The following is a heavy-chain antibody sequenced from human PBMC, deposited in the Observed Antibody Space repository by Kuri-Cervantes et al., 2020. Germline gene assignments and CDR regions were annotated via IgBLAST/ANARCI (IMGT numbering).Heavy chain of an antibody. CDR2: ISAYNGNT. Sequence: ASVKVSCKASGYTFTCYGINWVRQAPGQGLEWMGWISAYNGNTNYAQKLQGRVTMTRNTSISTAYMELSSLRSEDTAIYFCARGPFGYSSSSIWFDPWGQGTLVTVSS. D-gene: IGHD6-6*01. CDR3: ARGPFGYSSSSIWFDP. J-gene: IGHJ5*02. V-gene: IGHV1-18*01. CDR1: GYTFTCYG.